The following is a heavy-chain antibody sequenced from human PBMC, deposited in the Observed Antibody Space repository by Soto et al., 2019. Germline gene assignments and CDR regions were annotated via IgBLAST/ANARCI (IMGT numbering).Heavy chain of an antibody. CDR1: GYTFTSYG. CDR2: ISAYNGNT. Sequence: GASVKVSCKASGYTFTSYGISWVRQAPGQGLEWMGWISAYNGNTNYAQKLQGRVTMTTDTSTSTAYMELRSLRSDDTAVYYCARLEIVLVPAAAVDPWGQGTLVTVSS. J-gene: IGHJ5*02. D-gene: IGHD2-2*01. V-gene: IGHV1-18*01. CDR3: ARLEIVLVPAAAVDP.